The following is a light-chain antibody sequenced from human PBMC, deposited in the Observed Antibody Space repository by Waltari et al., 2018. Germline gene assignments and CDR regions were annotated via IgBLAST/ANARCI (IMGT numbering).Light chain of an antibody. CDR2: WAS. V-gene: IGKV4-1*01. Sequence: SVLYSSNNKNYLALYQQKPGQPPKLLIYWASTRESGVPDRFSGSGSGTDFTLTVSSLQAEDVAVYFCQQYYSTPRTFGQGTKVEIK. J-gene: IGKJ1*01. CDR3: QQYYSTPRT. CDR1: SVLYSSNNKNY.